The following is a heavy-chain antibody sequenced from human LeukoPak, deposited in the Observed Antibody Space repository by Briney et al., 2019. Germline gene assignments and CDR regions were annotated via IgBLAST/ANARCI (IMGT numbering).Heavy chain of an antibody. CDR2: IYTTGST. D-gene: IGHD1-26*01. Sequence: SETLSLICTVSGGSINNYYWSWIRQPAGKGLEWIGRIYTTGSTNYNPSLKSRITMSVDTSKNQFSLKLSSVTAADTAVYYCARSGSYSGPYVYWGQGTVVTVSS. V-gene: IGHV4-4*07. CDR3: ARSGSYSGPYVY. CDR1: GGSINNYY. J-gene: IGHJ4*02.